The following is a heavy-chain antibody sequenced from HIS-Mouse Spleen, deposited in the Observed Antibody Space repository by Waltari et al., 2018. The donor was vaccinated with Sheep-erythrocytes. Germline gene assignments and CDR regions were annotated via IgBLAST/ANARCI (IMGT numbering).Heavy chain of an antibody. Sequence: QVQLVESGGGVVQPGRSLRLSCAASGFTFGCSAMHWVRQAPGKGLEWVAVISYDGSNKYYADSVKGRFTISRDNSKNTLYLQMNSLRAEDTAVYYCARGAFDIWGQGTMVTVSS. CDR3: ARGAFDI. V-gene: IGHV3-30-3*01. J-gene: IGHJ3*02. CDR1: GFTFGCSA. CDR2: ISYDGSNK.